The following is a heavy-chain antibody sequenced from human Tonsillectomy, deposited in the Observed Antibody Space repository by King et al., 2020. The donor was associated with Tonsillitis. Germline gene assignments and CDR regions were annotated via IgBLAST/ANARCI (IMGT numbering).Heavy chain of an antibody. CDR2: ISGSGGRT. CDR3: AKATGNYWYFDL. D-gene: IGHD1-14*01. V-gene: IGHV3-23*04. Sequence: VQLVESGGGLVQPGGSLRLSCAASGFTFSSFAMSWVRQAPGKGLGWVSTISGSGGRTYYADSVKGRFTISRDNSKNTLDLQMNSLRAADTAAYYCAKATGNYWYFDLWGRGTLVTVSS. CDR1: GFTFSSFA. J-gene: IGHJ2*01.